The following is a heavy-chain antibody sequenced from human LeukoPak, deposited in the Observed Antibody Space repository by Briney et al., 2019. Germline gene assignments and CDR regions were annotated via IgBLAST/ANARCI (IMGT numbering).Heavy chain of an antibody. CDR3: ASIGDGYNPRPFDY. D-gene: IGHD5-24*01. CDR2: IYSGGST. Sequence: GGSLRLSCAASGFTVSSNYMSWVRQAPGKGLEWVSVIYSGGSTYYADSVKGRFTISRDNSKNTLYLQMNSLRAEDTAVYYCASIGDGYNPRPFDYWGQGTLVTVSS. J-gene: IGHJ4*02. V-gene: IGHV3-53*01. CDR1: GFTVSSNY.